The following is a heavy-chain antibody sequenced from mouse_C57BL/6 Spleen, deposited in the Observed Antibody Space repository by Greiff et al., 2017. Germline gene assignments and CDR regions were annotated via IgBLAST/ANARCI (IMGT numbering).Heavy chain of an antibody. Sequence: EVQGVESGEGLVKPGGSLKLSCAASGFTFSSYAMSWVRQTPEKRLEWVAYISSGGDYIYYADTVKGRFTISRDNARNTLYLQMSSLKSEDTAMYYCTREEPTVVNYFDYWGQGTTLTVSS. D-gene: IGHD1-1*01. V-gene: IGHV5-9-1*02. CDR3: TREEPTVVNYFDY. CDR1: GFTFSSYA. CDR2: ISSGGDYI. J-gene: IGHJ2*01.